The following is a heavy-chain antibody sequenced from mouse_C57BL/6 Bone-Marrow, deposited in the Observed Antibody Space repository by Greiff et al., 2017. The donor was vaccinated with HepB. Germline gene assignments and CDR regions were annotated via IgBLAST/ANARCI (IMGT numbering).Heavy chain of an antibody. Sequence: EVQVVESGGGLVKPGGSLKLSCAASGFTFSSYATSWVRQTPEKRLEWVATISDGGSYTYYPDNVKGRFTISRDNAKNNLYLQMSHLKSEDTAMYYCASTVVGYFDVWGTGTTVTVSS. CDR2: ISDGGSYT. J-gene: IGHJ1*03. V-gene: IGHV5-4*01. D-gene: IGHD1-1*01. CDR1: GFTFSSYA. CDR3: ASTVVGYFDV.